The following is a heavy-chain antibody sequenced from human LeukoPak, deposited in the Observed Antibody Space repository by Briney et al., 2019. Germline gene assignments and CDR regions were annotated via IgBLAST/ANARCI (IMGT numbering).Heavy chain of an antibody. Sequence: SQTLSLTCAISGDSVSSNSAAWNWIRQSPSRGLECLGRKYYRSKWYNDYAVSVKSRITIDPDTSKNQFSLQLNSVTPEDTAVYYCAREYEHQLAYDAFDIWGQGTMVTVSS. CDR3: AREYEHQLAYDAFDI. CDR2: KYYRSKWYN. V-gene: IGHV6-1*01. J-gene: IGHJ3*02. CDR1: GDSVSSNSAA. D-gene: IGHD6-13*01.